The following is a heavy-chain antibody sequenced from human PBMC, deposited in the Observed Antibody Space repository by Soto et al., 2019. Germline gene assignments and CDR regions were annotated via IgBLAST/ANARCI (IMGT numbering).Heavy chain of an antibody. V-gene: IGHV1-46*01. D-gene: IGHD2-21*02. Sequence: QVQLVQSGAEVKKPGASVKVSCKASGDTFTDYYIHWVRQAPGQGLEWMGTVNPSGGHTTYAQHFLGRMTMTRHTATSALYIELTSLQSEDKAVYYWARGGHVVVVTAALDYWGQGTLVTVSS. CDR2: VNPSGGHT. CDR3: ARGGHVVVVTAALDY. CDR1: GDTFTDYY. J-gene: IGHJ4*02.